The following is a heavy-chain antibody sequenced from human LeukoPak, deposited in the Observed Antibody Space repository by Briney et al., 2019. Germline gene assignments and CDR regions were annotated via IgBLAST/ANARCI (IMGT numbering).Heavy chain of an antibody. CDR3: AGSGGIAAAGTKGFDY. V-gene: IGHV4-4*02. CDR2: IYRSGST. Sequence: PSGTLSLTCAVSGGSISSSNWWSWVRQPPGKGLEWIGEIYRSGSTNYNPSLKSRVTISVDKSKNQFSLKLSSVTAADTAVYYCAGSGGIAAAGTKGFDYWGQGTLVTVSS. D-gene: IGHD6-13*01. CDR1: GGSISSSNW. J-gene: IGHJ4*02.